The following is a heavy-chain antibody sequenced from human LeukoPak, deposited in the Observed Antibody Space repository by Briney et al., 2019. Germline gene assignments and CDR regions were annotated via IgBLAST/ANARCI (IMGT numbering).Heavy chain of an antibody. Sequence: SETLSLTCTVSGDSITSDHYWTWIRQPPGKGLEWIAYIYHSGNTYYNPSLRSRVTMSVATSKNQFSLKLSSVTAADTAVYYCARDVGYDFWSGYTYYFDYWGQGTLVTVSS. CDR2: IYHSGNT. J-gene: IGHJ4*02. CDR3: ARDVGYDFWSGYTYYFDY. D-gene: IGHD3-3*01. CDR1: GDSITSDHY. V-gene: IGHV4-38-2*02.